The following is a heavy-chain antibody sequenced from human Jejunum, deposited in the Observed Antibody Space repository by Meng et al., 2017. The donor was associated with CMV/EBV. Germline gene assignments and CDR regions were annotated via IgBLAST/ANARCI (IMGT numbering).Heavy chain of an antibody. D-gene: IGHD6-13*01. Sequence: VQLVGSGGGLVQPGGSLRLSCAASGFTLSTNYMSWVRQAPGKGLEWVSALYSGGNTYYADSVKGRFTLSRDNSKNTLYLQMSSLGVEDTAVYYCASGYIEGHHLGYWGQGTLVTVSS. CDR3: ASGYIEGHHLGY. CDR1: GFTLSTNY. J-gene: IGHJ4*02. CDR2: LYSGGNT. V-gene: IGHV3-66*01.